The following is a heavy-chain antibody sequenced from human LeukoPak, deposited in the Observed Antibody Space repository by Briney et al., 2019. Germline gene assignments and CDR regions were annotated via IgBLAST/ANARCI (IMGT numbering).Heavy chain of an antibody. J-gene: IGHJ6*03. V-gene: IGHV4-4*02. D-gene: IGHD2-2*01. CDR2: IYHSGST. CDR3: ARDDLGYCSSTSCKADYYYYYMDV. Sequence: SETLSLTCAVSGGSISSSNWWSWVRQPPGKGLEWIGEIYHSGSTNYNPSLKSRVTVSVDKSKNQFSLKLSSVTAADTAVYYCARDDLGYCSSTSCKADYYYYYMDVWGKGTTVTVSS. CDR1: GGSISSSNW.